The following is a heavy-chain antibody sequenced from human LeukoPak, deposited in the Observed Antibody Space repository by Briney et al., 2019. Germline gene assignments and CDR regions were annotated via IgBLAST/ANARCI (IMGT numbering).Heavy chain of an antibody. D-gene: IGHD3-10*01. CDR2: ILYSGAT. J-gene: IGHJ4*02. CDR3: ARHLSGKTDY. Sequence: SETLSLTCTVSGGSINTDHPYWGWIRQSPGKGLQWIGSILYSGATYYNPSLESRVTISVDLSKTQLSLKPASVTAADTAVYCARHLSGKTDYWGQGTLVTVSS. CDR1: GGSINTDHPY. V-gene: IGHV4-39*01.